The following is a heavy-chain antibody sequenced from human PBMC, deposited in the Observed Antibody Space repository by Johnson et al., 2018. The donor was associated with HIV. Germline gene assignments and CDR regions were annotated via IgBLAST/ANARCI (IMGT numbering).Heavy chain of an antibody. CDR3: ARLPSGYNRDTFNI. Sequence: QVQLVESGGGVVQPGRSLRLSCAASGFTFRTFPMHWVRQAPGKGLEWMAFISYNEDKKYYADSVKGRFTISRDNYKNILYLQMNSLRAEDTATYYCARLPSGYNRDTFNIWGQGTMVTVSS. D-gene: IGHD5-18*01. CDR1: GFTFRTFP. V-gene: IGHV3-30*04. J-gene: IGHJ3*02. CDR2: ISYNEDKK.